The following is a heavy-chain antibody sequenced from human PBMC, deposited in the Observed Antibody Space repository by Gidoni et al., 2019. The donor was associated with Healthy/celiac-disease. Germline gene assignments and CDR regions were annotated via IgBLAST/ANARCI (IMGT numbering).Heavy chain of an antibody. CDR1: VFTFDDYA. D-gene: IGHD6-19*01. V-gene: IGHV3-9*01. CDR3: AKSRVLGGYSSGWYVGMDV. CDR2: ISWNSGSI. J-gene: IGHJ6*02. Sequence: EVQLVESGGGLVQPGRSLRLSCAASVFTFDDYAIHWVRQAPGKGLEWVSGISWNSGSIGYADSVKGRFNISRDNAKNSLYLKMNSLRAEDTALYYCAKSRVLGGYSSGWYVGMDVWGQGTTVTVSS.